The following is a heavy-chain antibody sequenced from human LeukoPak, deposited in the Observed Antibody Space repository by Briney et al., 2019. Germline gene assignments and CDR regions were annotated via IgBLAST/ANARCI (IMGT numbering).Heavy chain of an antibody. V-gene: IGHV3-30*03. CDR3: AREIRYGMDV. CDR1: GFTFSSYG. CDR2: ISYDGSNK. J-gene: IGHJ6*02. Sequence: PGGSLRLSCAASGFTFSSYGMHWVRQAPGKGLEWVAVISYDGSNKYYADSVKGRFTISRDNAKNSLYLQMNSLRAEDTAVYYCAREIRYGMDVWGQGTTVTVSS.